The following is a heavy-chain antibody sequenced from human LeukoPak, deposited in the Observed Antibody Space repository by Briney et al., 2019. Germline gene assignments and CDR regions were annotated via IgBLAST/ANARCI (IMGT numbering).Heavy chain of an antibody. CDR3: TRHKRWLQSPDAFDV. V-gene: IGHV4-59*08. J-gene: IGHJ3*01. CDR2: TYYSGST. D-gene: IGHD5-24*01. CDR1: GGPIRDFY. Sequence: SETLSLTCTVSGGPIRDFYWSWIRQPPGKGLEWIGYTYYSGSTSYKPSLKSRVAISVDMSKSQFSLELSSVTAADTAIYYCTRHKRWLQSPDAFDVWGQGTMVTVSS.